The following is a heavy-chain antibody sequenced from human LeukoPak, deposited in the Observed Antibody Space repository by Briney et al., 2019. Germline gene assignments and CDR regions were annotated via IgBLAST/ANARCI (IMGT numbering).Heavy chain of an antibody. V-gene: IGHV3-48*03. D-gene: IGHD5-18*01. CDR3: ASSTGYSYGYFDY. CDR1: GFSFSNNE. J-gene: IGHJ4*02. CDR2: ISRGGGTI. Sequence: GGSLRLSCEASGFSFSNNEMNWVRQAPGRGLEWVSYISRGGGTIYYADSVKGRFTLSRDNVQNSLYLQMNSLRAEDTAVYYCASSTGYSYGYFDYWGQGTLVTVSS.